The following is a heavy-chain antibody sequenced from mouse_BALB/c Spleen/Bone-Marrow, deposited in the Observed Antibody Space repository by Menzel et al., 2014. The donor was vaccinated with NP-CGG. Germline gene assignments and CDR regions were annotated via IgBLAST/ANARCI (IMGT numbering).Heavy chain of an antibody. CDR1: GYTFTSYV. Sequence: EVQLQQSGPELVKPGASVKMSCKASGYTFTSYVMHWVKQKPGQGPEWIGYINPYNDGTKYNEKFKGKATLTSDKSSSTAYMELSSLTSEDSAVYYCAREGGYYGSLYAMDYWGQGASVTVSS. CDR3: AREGGYYGSLYAMDY. V-gene: IGHV1-14*01. J-gene: IGHJ4*01. D-gene: IGHD1-1*01. CDR2: INPYNDGT.